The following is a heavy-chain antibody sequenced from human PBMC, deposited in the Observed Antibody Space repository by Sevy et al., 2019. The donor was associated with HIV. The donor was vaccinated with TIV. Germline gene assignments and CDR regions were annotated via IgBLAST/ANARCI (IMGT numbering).Heavy chain of an antibody. CDR1: GGSITSGAYS. V-gene: IGHV4-30-2*01. J-gene: IGHJ3*02. Sequence: SETLSLTCAVSGGSITSGAYSWSWIRQPPGKGLEWLGYLYHSGITYYKTSLKSRVTISVDRSKNQYFLKVTSVTAADTAVYYCARLCSGGCSYSGAFDIWGQGTMVTVSS. CDR3: ARLCSGGCSYSGAFDI. CDR2: LYHSGIT. D-gene: IGHD3-10*01.